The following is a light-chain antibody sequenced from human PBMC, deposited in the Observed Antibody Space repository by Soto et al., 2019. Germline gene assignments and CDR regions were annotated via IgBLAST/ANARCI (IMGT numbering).Light chain of an antibody. Sequence: DIQLTQSPSSRHASVGDRVTITCQASQDISNYLNWYQQKPGKAPELLINDASNLEMGVPSRFSGVGSGTDFTLTMSGRQPEDVAAYYCQKYNSAPLTFGGGTKVDIK. CDR1: QDISNY. CDR3: QKYNSAPLT. CDR2: DAS. J-gene: IGKJ4*01. V-gene: IGKV1-33*01.